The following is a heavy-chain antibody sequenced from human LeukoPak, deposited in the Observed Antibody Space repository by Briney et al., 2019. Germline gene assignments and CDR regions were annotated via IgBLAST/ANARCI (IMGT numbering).Heavy chain of an antibody. Sequence: SETLSLTCTVSGGSISSYYWSWIRQPAGKGLEWIGRIYTSGGTNYNPSLTSRVTMSVDTSKNQFSLKLSSVTAADTAVYYCARGIYDILTGYYPPPSDWFDPWGQGTLVTVSS. D-gene: IGHD3-9*01. CDR3: ARGIYDILTGYYPPPSDWFDP. J-gene: IGHJ5*02. CDR2: IYTSGGT. CDR1: GGSISSYY. V-gene: IGHV4-4*07.